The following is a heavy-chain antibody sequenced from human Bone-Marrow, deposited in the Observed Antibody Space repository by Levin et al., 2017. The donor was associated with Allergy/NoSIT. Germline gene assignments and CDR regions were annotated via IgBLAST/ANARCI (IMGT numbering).Heavy chain of an antibody. CDR1: GGAFNDYY. V-gene: IGHV4-34*01. CDR2: INQSGNS. J-gene: IGHJ2*01. CDR3: ARGPYHGPWYVEC. D-gene: IGHD2-15*01. Sequence: SETLSLTCAVYGGAFNDYYWNWIRQSPGKGLEWIGEINQSGNSDYNPSLKTRVSMSIDSIKKQFSLKLNSVTAADTASYYCARGPYHGPWYVECWGRGSQVTVSS.